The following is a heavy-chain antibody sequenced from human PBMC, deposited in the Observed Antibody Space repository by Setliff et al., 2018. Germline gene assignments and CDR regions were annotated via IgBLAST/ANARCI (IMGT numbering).Heavy chain of an antibody. D-gene: IGHD2-15*01. V-gene: IGHV4-34*01. J-gene: IGHJ5*02. CDR3: ARQSVRRLADNNWFDP. CDR1: GGSLSGYY. Sequence: PSETLSLTCAVYGGSLSGYYWSWIRQPPEKGLEWIGSIYRTGNTHYNPSLKSRVTISLDTSKNQFSLKLTSVTAADTAIYYCARQSVRRLADNNWFDPWGQGTLVTVSS. CDR2: IYRTGNT.